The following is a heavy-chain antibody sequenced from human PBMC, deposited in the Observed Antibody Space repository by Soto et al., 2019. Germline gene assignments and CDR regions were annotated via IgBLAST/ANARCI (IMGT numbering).Heavy chain of an antibody. CDR3: ARDRYYYVFWSGKAGYYYYYGMDV. CDR1: GFTFSSYA. V-gene: IGHV3-30-3*01. J-gene: IGHJ6*02. CDR2: ISYDGSNK. Sequence: GGSLRLSCAASGFTFSSYAMHWVRQAPGKGLEWVAVISYDGSNKYYADYVKGRFTISRDNSKNTLYLQMNSLRAEDTAVYYCARDRYYYVFWSGKAGYYYYYGMDVWGQGTTVTVSS. D-gene: IGHD3-3*01.